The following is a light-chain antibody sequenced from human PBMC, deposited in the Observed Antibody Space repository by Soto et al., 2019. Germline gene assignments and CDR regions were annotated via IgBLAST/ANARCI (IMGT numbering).Light chain of an antibody. CDR2: DAA. Sequence: DIQMTQSPSTLSASVGDRVTITCRASQTISTYSNWYQQKPGKAPKLLIYDAASLQSGVPPRFNGSGSGTDFTLTISSLQSEDIAVYYCQQYNKWPQTFGQGTKVDI. CDR3: QQYNKWPQT. V-gene: IGKV1-39*01. J-gene: IGKJ1*01. CDR1: QTISTY.